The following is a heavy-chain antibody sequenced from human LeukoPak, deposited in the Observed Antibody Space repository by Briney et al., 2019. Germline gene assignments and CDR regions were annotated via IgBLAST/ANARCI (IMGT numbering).Heavy chain of an antibody. D-gene: IGHD4-17*01. CDR3: ARLYGTYPGWFDP. CDR2: IWYDGSNK. J-gene: IGHJ5*02. Sequence: GGSLRLSCAASGFTFSSYGMHRVRQAPGKGLEWVAVIWYDGSNKYYADSVKGRFTISRDNSKNTLYLQMNSLRAEDTAVYYCARLYGTYPGWFDPWGQGTLVTVSS. CDR1: GFTFSSYG. V-gene: IGHV3-33*01.